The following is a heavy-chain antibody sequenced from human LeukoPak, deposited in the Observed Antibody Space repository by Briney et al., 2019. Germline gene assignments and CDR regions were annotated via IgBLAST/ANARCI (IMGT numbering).Heavy chain of an antibody. D-gene: IGHD6-19*01. CDR3: ARDHSPSMYGSVWYDAFDI. Sequence: PGGSLRLSCVGTGFSFSNYWMIWVRQVSGKGLEWMANIKQEGSKEIYVDSVKGRFTMSRDNAKNSLYLKMNNLRAEDTALYYCARDHSPSMYGSVWYDAFDIWGQGTMVTVSS. J-gene: IGHJ3*02. V-gene: IGHV3-7*01. CDR2: IKQEGSKE. CDR1: GFSFSNYW.